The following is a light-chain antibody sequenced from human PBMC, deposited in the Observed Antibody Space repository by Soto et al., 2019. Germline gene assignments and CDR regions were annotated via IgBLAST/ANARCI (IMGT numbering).Light chain of an antibody. CDR2: AAY. J-gene: IGKJ1*01. CDR1: QSINSY. CDR3: QQRYSSPWT. V-gene: IGKV1-39*01. Sequence: DIQMTQSPSSLSASVGDRVTITCRASQSINSYLNWYQQKPGKAPKFLIYAAYSLQSGVPSRFSGSGSGTDFTLTISSLQSEDCATYYCQQRYSSPWTFGQGTKVEI.